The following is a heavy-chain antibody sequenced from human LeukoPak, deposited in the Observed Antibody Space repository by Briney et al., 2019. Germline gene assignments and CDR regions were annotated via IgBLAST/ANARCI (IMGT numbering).Heavy chain of an antibody. V-gene: IGHV1-2*02. Sequence: ASVKVSCKASGYTFTGFYMHWVRQAPGQGLEWMGWINPNSGDTNYAQKFQGRVTMTRDTSISTAYMELSRLRSDDTAVYYCARDRGVDYCSGGSCSHYYYYMDVWGKGTTVTISS. J-gene: IGHJ6*03. CDR3: ARDRGVDYCSGGSCSHYYYYMDV. D-gene: IGHD2-15*01. CDR2: INPNSGDT. CDR1: GYTFTGFY.